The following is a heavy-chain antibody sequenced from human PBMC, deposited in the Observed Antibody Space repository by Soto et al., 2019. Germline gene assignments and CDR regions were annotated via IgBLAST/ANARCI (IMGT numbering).Heavy chain of an antibody. CDR1: GFTFSSYG. J-gene: IGHJ4*02. CDR3: ARAVVVVVAATFSSYFEY. D-gene: IGHD2-15*01. V-gene: IGHV3-33*01. Sequence: QVQLVESGGGVVQPGRSLRLSCAASGFTFSSYGMHWVRQAPGKGLEWVAVIWDDGSNKYYADSVKGRFTISRDNSKNTLYLQMTSLRAAQTAVYYCARAVVVVVAATFSSYFEYWGQGSLVTVSS. CDR2: IWDDGSNK.